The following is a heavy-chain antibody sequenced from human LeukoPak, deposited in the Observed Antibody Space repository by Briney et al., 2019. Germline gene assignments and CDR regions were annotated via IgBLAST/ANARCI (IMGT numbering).Heavy chain of an antibody. J-gene: IGHJ6*03. CDR3: ARDGPLQDYYYMDV. D-gene: IGHD4-11*01. CDR1: GFTFSSYA. CDR2: ISYDGSNK. V-gene: IGHV3-30-3*01. Sequence: GGSLRLSCAASGFTFSSYAMHWVRQAPGKGLEWVAVISYDGSNKYYADSVEGRFTISRDNSKNTLYLQMNSLRAEDTAVYYCARDGPLQDYYYMDVWGKGTTVTVSS.